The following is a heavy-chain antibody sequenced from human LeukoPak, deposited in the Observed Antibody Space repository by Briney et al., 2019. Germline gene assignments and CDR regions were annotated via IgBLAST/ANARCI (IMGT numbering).Heavy chain of an antibody. CDR2: IYPGDSDT. CDR1: GYSFTSYW. V-gene: IGHV5-51*01. Sequence: GESLKISCKGSGYSFTSYWIGWVRQMPGKGLEWMGIIYPGDSDTRYSPSFQGQVTISADKSISAAYLQWSSLKASDTAMYYCARQYYDFWSGYYPFDYWGQGTLVTVSS. D-gene: IGHD3-3*01. CDR3: ARQYYDFWSGYYPFDY. J-gene: IGHJ4*02.